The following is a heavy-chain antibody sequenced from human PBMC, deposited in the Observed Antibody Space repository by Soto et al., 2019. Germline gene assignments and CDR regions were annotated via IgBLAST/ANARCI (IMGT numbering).Heavy chain of an antibody. V-gene: IGHV1-3*05. D-gene: IGHD6-13*01. Sequence: QVQLEQSGAEEKKPGASVKVSCKASGYTFTSYVMHWVRQAPGQRLEWMGWINAGNGNTKYSQKFQGRVTITRDTSASTAYMELSSLRSDDTAVYYCASEAIAAAAVYGMDVWGQGTTVTVSS. CDR3: ASEAIAAAAVYGMDV. J-gene: IGHJ6*02. CDR2: INAGNGNT. CDR1: GYTFTSYV.